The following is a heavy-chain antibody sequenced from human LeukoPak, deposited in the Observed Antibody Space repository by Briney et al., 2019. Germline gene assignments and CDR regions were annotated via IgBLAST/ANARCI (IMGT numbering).Heavy chain of an antibody. CDR1: GGTFSSYA. Sequence: EASVKVSCKASGGTFSSYAISWVRQAPGQGLEWMGGIIPIFGTANYAQKFQGRVTITADESTSTAYMELRSLRSEDTAVYYCARTCMGGGDCPPYFQHWGQGTLVTVSS. CDR3: ARTCMGGGDCPPYFQH. D-gene: IGHD2-21*01. V-gene: IGHV1-69*13. J-gene: IGHJ1*01. CDR2: IIPIFGTA.